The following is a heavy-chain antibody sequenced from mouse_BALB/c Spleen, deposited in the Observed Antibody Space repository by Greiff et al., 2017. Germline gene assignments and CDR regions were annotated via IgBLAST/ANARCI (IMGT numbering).Heavy chain of an antibody. Sequence: EVKLMESGGGLVKPGGSLKLSCAASGFTFSSYTMSWVRQTPEKRLEWVATISSGGSYTYYPDSVKGRFTISRDNPKNTLFLQMTSLRSEDTAMYYCARSSTKDYWGQGTTLTISS. CDR1: GFTFSSYT. J-gene: IGHJ2*01. D-gene: IGHD5-1*01. CDR2: ISSGGSYT. V-gene: IGHV5-6-4*01. CDR3: ARSSTKDY.